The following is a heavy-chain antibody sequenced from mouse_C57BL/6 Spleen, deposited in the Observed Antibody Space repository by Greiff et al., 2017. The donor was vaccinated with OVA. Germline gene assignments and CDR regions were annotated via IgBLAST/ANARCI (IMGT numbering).Heavy chain of an antibody. Sequence: DVKLQESGPGMVKPSQSFSLTCTVTGYSITSGYDWHWIRHFPGNKLEWMGYISYSGSTNYNPSLKSRISITHDTSKNHFFLKLNSVTTEDTATYYCARGATLFDYWGQGTTLTVSS. D-gene: IGHD3-1*01. CDR2: ISYSGST. CDR1: GYSITSGYD. V-gene: IGHV3-1*01. J-gene: IGHJ2*01. CDR3: ARGATLFDY.